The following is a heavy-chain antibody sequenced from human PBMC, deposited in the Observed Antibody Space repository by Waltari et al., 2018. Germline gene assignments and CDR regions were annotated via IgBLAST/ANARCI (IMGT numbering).Heavy chain of an antibody. CDR3: ARNDVIMCC. CDR1: GYTFTAYN. J-gene: IGHJ4*02. CDR2: INTGNGNT. D-gene: IGHD2-8*01. V-gene: IGHV1-3*04. Sequence: QVQLVQSGAEVRKPGASVKVSCKASGYTFTAYNIHWVRQAPGQSLEWMGWINTGNGNTKYSQNFQGRITMTRDTSANTAYMELSSLRSEDTAVYYCARNDVIMCCWGQGTQVTVSS.